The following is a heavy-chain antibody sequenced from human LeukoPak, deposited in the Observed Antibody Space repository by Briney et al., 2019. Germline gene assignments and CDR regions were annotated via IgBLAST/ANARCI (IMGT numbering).Heavy chain of an antibody. J-gene: IGHJ4*02. CDR1: GGSISSYY. D-gene: IGHD6-13*01. V-gene: IGHV4-59*01. CDR3: ARGVVAAAGRTFNF. CDR2: IYYSGST. Sequence: MTSETLSLTCTVSGGSISSYYWSWIRQPPGKGLEWIGYIYYSGSTNYNPSLKSRVTISVDTSKNQFSLKLSSVTAADTAVYYCARGVVAAAGRTFNFWGQGTLVTVSS.